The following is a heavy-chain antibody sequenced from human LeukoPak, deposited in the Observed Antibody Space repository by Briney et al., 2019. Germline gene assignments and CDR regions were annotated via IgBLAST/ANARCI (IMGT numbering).Heavy chain of an antibody. J-gene: IGHJ5*02. CDR2: ISYDGSNK. V-gene: IGHV3-30*18. D-gene: IGHD2/OR15-2a*01. Sequence: GGSLRLSCAASGFTFSSYGMHWVRQAPGKGLEWVAVISYDGSNKYYADSVKGRFTISRDNSKNTLYLQMNSLRAEDTAVYYCAKGGAFQYNWSDPWGQGTLVTVSS. CDR1: GFTFSSYG. CDR3: AKGGAFQYNWSDP.